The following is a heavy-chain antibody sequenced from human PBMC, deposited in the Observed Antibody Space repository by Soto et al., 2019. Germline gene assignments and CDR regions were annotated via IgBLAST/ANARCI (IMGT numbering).Heavy chain of an antibody. CDR3: ARGLRYGDNDY. CDR2: INHSGST. Sequence: QVQLQQWGAGLLKPSETLSLTCAVYGGSFSGYYWSWIRQPPGKGLEWIGEINHSGSTNYNPSLKSRVTISVDTSKNQFSLKLSSVTAADTAVYYCARGLRYGDNDYWGQGTLVTVSS. D-gene: IGHD4-17*01. V-gene: IGHV4-34*01. J-gene: IGHJ4*02. CDR1: GGSFSGYY.